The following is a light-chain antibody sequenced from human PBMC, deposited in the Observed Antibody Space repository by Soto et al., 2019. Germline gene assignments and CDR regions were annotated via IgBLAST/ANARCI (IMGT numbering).Light chain of an antibody. CDR3: QQYNSHPWT. J-gene: IGKJ1*01. CDR1: QSISSW. Sequence: DIEMTQSPCTLPTCVGDMCTVSCGASQSISSWLAWYQQKPGKAPKLLIYKASLLETGVPSRFSGSGSGPEFTLTISSLQTDDFGTYYCQQYNSHPWTFGQGTKVDI. V-gene: IGKV1-5*03. CDR2: KAS.